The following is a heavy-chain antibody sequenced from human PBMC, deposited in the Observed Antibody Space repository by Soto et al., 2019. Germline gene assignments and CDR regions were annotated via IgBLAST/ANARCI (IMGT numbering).Heavy chain of an antibody. Sequence: ASVKVSCKASGYTFTSYDINWVRQATGQGLEWMGWMNPNSGNTGYAQRFQGRVTMTRNTSISTAYMELSSLRSEDTAVYYCARERITIFGVVIRVYGMDVWGQGTTVTVSS. CDR2: MNPNSGNT. CDR3: ARERITIFGVVIRVYGMDV. D-gene: IGHD3-3*01. V-gene: IGHV1-8*01. CDR1: GYTFTSYD. J-gene: IGHJ6*02.